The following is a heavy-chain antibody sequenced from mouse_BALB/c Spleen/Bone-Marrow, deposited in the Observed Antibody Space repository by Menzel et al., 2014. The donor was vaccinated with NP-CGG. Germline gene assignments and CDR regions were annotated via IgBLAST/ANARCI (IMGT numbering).Heavy chain of an antibody. D-gene: IGHD3-2*01. CDR1: GYSITSGYY. CDR2: ISYDGSN. Sequence: VQLKHSGPGLVKPSQSLSLTCSVTGYSITSGYYWNWIRQFPGNKLEWMGYISYDGSNNYNPSLKNRISITRDTSKNQFFLKLNPVTTEDTATYYCARGDSSGYDYAMDYWGQGTSVTVSS. J-gene: IGHJ4*01. V-gene: IGHV3-6*02. CDR3: ARGDSSGYDYAMDY.